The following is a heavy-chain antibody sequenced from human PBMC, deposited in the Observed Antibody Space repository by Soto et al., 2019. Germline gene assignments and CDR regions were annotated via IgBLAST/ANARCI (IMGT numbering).Heavy chain of an antibody. CDR3: AGTAEIPSYHGMDV. J-gene: IGHJ6*02. Sequence: QVQLVQSGAEVKKPGSSVRVSCKASGGTLRSHAINWVRQAPGQGLGWLSGIIPIFGSPNYAQKFQGRVTIAADEVSITAYMELSSLRSEDTAVYYCAGTAEIPSYHGMDVWGQGTTVTVSS. CDR1: GGTLRSHA. D-gene: IGHD6-13*01. V-gene: IGHV1-69*01. CDR2: IIPIFGSP.